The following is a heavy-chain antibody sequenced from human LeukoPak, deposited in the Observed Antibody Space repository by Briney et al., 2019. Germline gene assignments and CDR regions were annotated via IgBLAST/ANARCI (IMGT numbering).Heavy chain of an antibody. CDR3: ATDLTTLTHYYDSSGYAFDY. D-gene: IGHD3-22*01. Sequence: GASVKVSCKVSGYTLTELSMHWVRQAPGKGLERMGGFDPEDGGTIYAQKFQGRVTMTEDTSTDTGYMELSSLRSEDTAVYYCATDLTTLTHYYDSSGYAFDYWGQGTLVTVSS. CDR2: FDPEDGGT. V-gene: IGHV1-24*01. CDR1: GYTLTELS. J-gene: IGHJ4*02.